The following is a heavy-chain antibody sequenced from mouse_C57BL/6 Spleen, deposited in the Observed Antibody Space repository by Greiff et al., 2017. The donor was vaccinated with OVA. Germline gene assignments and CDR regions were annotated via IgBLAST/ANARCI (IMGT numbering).Heavy chain of an antibody. CDR1: GYTFTDYY. V-gene: IGHV1-26*01. D-gene: IGHD3-2*02. Sequence: EVQLQQSGPELVKPGASVKISCKASGYTFTDYYMNWVKQSHGKSLEWIGDINPNNGGTSYNQKFKGKATLTVDKSSSTAYMELRSLTAEDSAVYYCARSSGYNDYWGQGTTLTVSS. J-gene: IGHJ2*01. CDR3: ARSSGYNDY. CDR2: INPNNGGT.